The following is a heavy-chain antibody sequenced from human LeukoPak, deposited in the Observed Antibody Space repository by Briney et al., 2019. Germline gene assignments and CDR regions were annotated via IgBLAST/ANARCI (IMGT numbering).Heavy chain of an antibody. CDR3: ARCISGYWNRPFDY. D-gene: IGHD2-2*03. J-gene: IGHJ4*02. Sequence: KPSETLSLTCAVSGYSIGSGFYWGWVRPPPGKGLEWIGSIYHSGSTYYNPSLKSRVTISIDTSKNQFSLKLTSVTAADTAVYYCARCISGYWNRPFDYWGRGTLVTVSS. CDR2: IYHSGST. V-gene: IGHV4-38-2*01. CDR1: GYSIGSGFY.